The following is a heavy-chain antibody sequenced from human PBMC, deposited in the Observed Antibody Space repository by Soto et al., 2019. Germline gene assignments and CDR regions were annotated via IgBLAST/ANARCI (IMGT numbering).Heavy chain of an antibody. CDR2: IYYSGST. Sequence: SETLSLTCTVSGGSISSYYWSWIRQPPGKGLEWIGYIYYSGSTNYNPSLKSRVTISVDTSKNQFSLKLSSVAAADTAVYYCAIQEVGGSYVYTFDPWGQGTLVTVSS. CDR3: AIQEVGGSYVYTFDP. V-gene: IGHV4-59*08. J-gene: IGHJ5*02. D-gene: IGHD1-26*01. CDR1: GGSISSYY.